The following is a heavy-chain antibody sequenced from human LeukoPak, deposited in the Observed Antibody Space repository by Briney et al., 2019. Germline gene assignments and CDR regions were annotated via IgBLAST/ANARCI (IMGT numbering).Heavy chain of an antibody. D-gene: IGHD1-26*01. CDR3: ARGGELLFDY. CDR1: GFTFSSYA. Sequence: GGSLRLSCAASGFTFSSYAMHWVRQAPGKGLEYVSAISSNGGSTYYASSVKGRFTISRDNSKNTLYLQMGSLRAEDMAVYYCARGGELLFDYWGQGTLVTVSS. V-gene: IGHV3-64*01. CDR2: ISSNGGST. J-gene: IGHJ4*02.